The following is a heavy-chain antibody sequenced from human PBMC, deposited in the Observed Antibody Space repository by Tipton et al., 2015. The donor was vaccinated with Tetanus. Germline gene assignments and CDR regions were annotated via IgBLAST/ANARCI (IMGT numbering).Heavy chain of an antibody. CDR1: GFTFSSYA. Sequence: SLRLSCAASGFTFSSYAMSWVRQAPGKGLEWVSAISGSGGSTYYADSVKGRFTISRDNSKNTLYLQMNSLRAEDTAVYYCAKDLDSSSWSLYFDYWGQGTLVTVSS. CDR3: AKDLDSSSWSLYFDY. J-gene: IGHJ4*02. D-gene: IGHD6-13*01. V-gene: IGHV3-23*01. CDR2: ISGSGGST.